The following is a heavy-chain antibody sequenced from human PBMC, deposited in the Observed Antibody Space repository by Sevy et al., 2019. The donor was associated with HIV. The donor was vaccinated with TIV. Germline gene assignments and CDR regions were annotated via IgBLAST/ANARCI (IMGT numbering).Heavy chain of an antibody. D-gene: IGHD5-18*01. CDR2: IGGSADAT. CDR3: VKEVSQYSYSDY. Sequence: GGSLRLSCAASGFTFSNYAMSWVRQTPGKGLEWVSAIGGSADATYYTDSVKGRFTISRDNSKNTVYLQMNSLRAEDTAVYYCVKEVSQYSYSDYWGQGTLVIVSS. V-gene: IGHV3-23*01. CDR1: GFTFSNYA. J-gene: IGHJ4*02.